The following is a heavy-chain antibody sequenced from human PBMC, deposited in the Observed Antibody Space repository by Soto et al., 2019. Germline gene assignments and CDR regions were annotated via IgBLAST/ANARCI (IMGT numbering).Heavy chain of an antibody. J-gene: IGHJ4*02. D-gene: IGHD2-15*01. Sequence: ASVKVSCKASGYTFTSYAMHWVRQAPGQRLKWMGWINAGNGNTKYSQKFQGRVTITRDTSASTAYMELSSLRSEDTAVYYCAVGYCSGGSCPGYFDYWGQGTLVTVSS. CDR3: AVGYCSGGSCPGYFDY. CDR1: GYTFTSYA. CDR2: INAGNGNT. V-gene: IGHV1-3*01.